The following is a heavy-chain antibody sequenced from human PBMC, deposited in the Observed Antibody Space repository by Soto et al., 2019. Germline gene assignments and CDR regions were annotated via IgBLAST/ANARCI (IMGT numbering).Heavy chain of an antibody. D-gene: IGHD3-3*01. CDR1: GFTFSSYS. CDR3: ARVGWYYDFWSGYYSPYYYYGMDV. J-gene: IGHJ6*02. CDR2: ISSSSSYI. Sequence: PGGSLRLSCAASGFTFSSYSMNWVRQAPGKGLEWVSSISSSSSYIYYADSVKGRFTISRDNAKNSLYLQMNSLRAEDTAVYYCARVGWYYDFWSGYYSPYYYYGMDVWGQGTTVTVSS. V-gene: IGHV3-21*01.